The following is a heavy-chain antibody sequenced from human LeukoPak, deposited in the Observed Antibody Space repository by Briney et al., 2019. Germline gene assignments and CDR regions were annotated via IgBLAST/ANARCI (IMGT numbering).Heavy chain of an antibody. J-gene: IGHJ4*02. CDR3: ARLKDLYSSGWYRDY. D-gene: IGHD6-19*01. V-gene: IGHV4-59*12. CDR1: GGSITGSY. Sequence: KSSETLSLTCTVSGGSITGSYWSWIRQPPGKGLEWIGYVYSSGSTYYNPSLKSRVTISVDTSKNQFSLKLSSVTAADTAVYYCARLKDLYSSGWYRDYWGQGTLVTVSS. CDR2: VYSSGST.